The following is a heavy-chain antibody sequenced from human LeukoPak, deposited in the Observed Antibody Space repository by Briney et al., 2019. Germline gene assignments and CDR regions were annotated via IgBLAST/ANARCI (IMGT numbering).Heavy chain of an antibody. Sequence: PSETLSLTCTVSGGSISSYYWSWIRQPPGKGLEWIGEINHSGSTNYNPSLKSRVTISVDTSKNQFSLKLSSVTAADTAVYYCARVAFCSGGSCYPTDYYYYYMDVWGKGTTVTVSS. CDR3: ARVAFCSGGSCYPTDYYYYYMDV. D-gene: IGHD2-15*01. CDR2: INHSGST. CDR1: GGSISSYY. J-gene: IGHJ6*03. V-gene: IGHV4-34*01.